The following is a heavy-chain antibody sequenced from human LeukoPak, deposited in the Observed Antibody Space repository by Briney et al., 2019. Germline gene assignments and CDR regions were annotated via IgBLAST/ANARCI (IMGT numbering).Heavy chain of an antibody. Sequence: GGSLRLSCAASGFTFSSYSMNWVRQAPGKGLERPSYISVSSRNVIDYADSVKGRFTISRDDAKNSLYLQMNSLRAEDTAVYFCARDFGPRLYAFDVWGQGTMITVSS. D-gene: IGHD3-16*01. J-gene: IGHJ3*01. CDR2: ISVSSRNVI. V-gene: IGHV3-48*04. CDR1: GFTFSSYS. CDR3: ARDFGPRLYAFDV.